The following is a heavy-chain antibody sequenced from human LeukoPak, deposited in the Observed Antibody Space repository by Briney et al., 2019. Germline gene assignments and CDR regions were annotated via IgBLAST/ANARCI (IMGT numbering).Heavy chain of an antibody. D-gene: IGHD3-16*01. CDR3: ARGRRILYYDYVWGSYNY. CDR1: GYTFTNYD. J-gene: IGHJ4*02. V-gene: IGHV1-8*03. Sequence: ASVKVSCKASGYTFTNYDINWVRQATGQGLEWMGWMNPNSGNTGYAQKFQGRVTITRNTSISTAYMELSSLRSEDTAVYYCARGRRILYYDYVWGSYNYWGQGTLVTVSS. CDR2: MNPNSGNT.